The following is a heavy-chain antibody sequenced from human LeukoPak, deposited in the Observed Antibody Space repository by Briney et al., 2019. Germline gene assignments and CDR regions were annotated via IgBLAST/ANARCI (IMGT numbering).Heavy chain of an antibody. CDR1: GGPFTGYY. V-gene: IGHV4-34*01. CDR2: IIHRGNT. Sequence: SGTLSLTCAVYGGPFTGYYWGWIRQPPGKGLEWIGEIIHRGNTNYNPSVESRVSISLDTTRSQLSLRLNSVTAADTAVYYCARGLPDYGMDVWGQGTTVTASS. CDR3: ARGLPDYGMDV. J-gene: IGHJ6*02.